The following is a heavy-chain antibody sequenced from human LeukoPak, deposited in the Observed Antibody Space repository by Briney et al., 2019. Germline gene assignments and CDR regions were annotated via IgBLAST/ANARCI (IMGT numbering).Heavy chain of an antibody. D-gene: IGHD6-13*01. CDR2: IYYSGNT. CDR3: ARGTSKQLVSPRCYFDY. V-gene: IGHV4-39*01. Sequence: PSETLSLTCTVSGGSISSSTYYWGWIRQPPGKGLEWIGSIYYSGNTYYNPSLKSRVTISVDTSKNQFSLKLSSVTAADTAVYYCARGTSKQLVSPRCYFDYWGQGTLVTVSS. J-gene: IGHJ4*02. CDR1: GGSISSSTYY.